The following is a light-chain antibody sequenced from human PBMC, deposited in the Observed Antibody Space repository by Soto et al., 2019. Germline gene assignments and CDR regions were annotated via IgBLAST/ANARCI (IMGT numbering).Light chain of an antibody. CDR1: TSDVGAYNY. CDR3: SSYTRSDIFV. CDR2: EVT. V-gene: IGLV2-14*01. J-gene: IGLJ1*01. Sequence: QSFLAQPATVSGSPGHSIIISCTGTTSDVGAYNYVSWYQQHPDKAPKVMIYEVTNRPSGVSNRFSGSKSGNTASLTISGLQAEDEADYYCSSYTRSDIFVFGTGTKVTVL.